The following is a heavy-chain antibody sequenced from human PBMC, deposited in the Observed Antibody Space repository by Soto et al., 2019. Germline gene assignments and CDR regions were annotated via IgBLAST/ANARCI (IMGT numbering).Heavy chain of an antibody. Sequence: SETLSLTCTVSGGSIRSYYWSWIRQAPGKGLEWIGYLYNSGSTVYNPSLKSRVTISVDTSKNQFSLKLNSVTAADTAVYYCARDVGGYCGPAVSPLDVGGRGTTVTVSS. J-gene: IGHJ6*02. CDR2: LYNSGST. D-gene: IGHD2-21*01. CDR1: GGSIRSYY. V-gene: IGHV4-59*01. CDR3: ARDVGGYCGPAVSPLDV.